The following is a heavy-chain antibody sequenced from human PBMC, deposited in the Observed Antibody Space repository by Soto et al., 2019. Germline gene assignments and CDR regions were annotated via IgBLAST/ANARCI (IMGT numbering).Heavy chain of an antibody. D-gene: IGHD4-17*01. CDR3: ARDWTTVISGGYYYYYYMDV. Sequence: GSLILSCAASGFTFSSYSMNWVRQAPGKGLEWVSYISSSSSTIYYADSVKGRFTISRDNAKNSLYLQMNSLRAEDTAVYYCARDWTTVISGGYYYYYYMDVWGKGTTVTVSS. J-gene: IGHJ6*03. V-gene: IGHV3-48*01. CDR2: ISSSSSTI. CDR1: GFTFSSYS.